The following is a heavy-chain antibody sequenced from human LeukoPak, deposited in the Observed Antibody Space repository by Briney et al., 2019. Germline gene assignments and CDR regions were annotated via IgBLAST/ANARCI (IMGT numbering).Heavy chain of an antibody. CDR2: MTGSGGSS. J-gene: IGHJ6*03. Sequence: GGSLRLSCEASGLASRNFAMSWVPQAPGKGLECVSGMTGSGGSSYYADSVKGRFTISRDNAKNALYLQMNSLRADDTALYYCAKMKGQRLNDYCMDVWGKGTTVTVSS. V-gene: IGHV3-23*01. CDR3: AKMKGQRLNDYCMDV. CDR1: GLASRNFA.